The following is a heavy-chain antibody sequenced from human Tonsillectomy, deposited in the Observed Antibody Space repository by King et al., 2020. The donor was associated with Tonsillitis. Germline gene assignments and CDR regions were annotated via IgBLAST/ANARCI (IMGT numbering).Heavy chain of an antibody. D-gene: IGHD3-16*01. CDR2: IMYGGNQK. Sequence: VQLVESGGGVVQPGGSLTLSCAASGFTFSASVMHWVRQVPGKGLEWVALIMYGGNQKYYADSVKGRFIISRDNVKKTLYLHMSNLRIDDTAIYYFAKDREGGWACDQWGQGTLVTVSS. CDR3: AKDREGGWACDQ. V-gene: IGHV3-30*02. CDR1: GFTFSASV. J-gene: IGHJ4*02.